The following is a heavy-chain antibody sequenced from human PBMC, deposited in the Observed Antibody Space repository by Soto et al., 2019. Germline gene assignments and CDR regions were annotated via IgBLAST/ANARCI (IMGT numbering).Heavy chain of an antibody. J-gene: IGHJ6*02. D-gene: IGHD6-13*01. V-gene: IGHV4-34*01. CDR1: GGSFSGYY. Sequence: SETLSLTCAVYGGSFSGYYWSWIRQPPGNGLEWIGEINHSGSTNYNPSLKSRVTISVDTSKNQFSLKLSSVTAADTAVYYCARDQFPRYSSSWIRTYYYYGMDVWGQGTTVTVSS. CDR3: ARDQFPRYSSSWIRTYYYYGMDV. CDR2: INHSGST.